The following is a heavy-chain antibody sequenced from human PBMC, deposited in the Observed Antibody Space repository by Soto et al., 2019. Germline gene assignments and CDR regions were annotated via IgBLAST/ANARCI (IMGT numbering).Heavy chain of an antibody. CDR2: ISAHNGNT. V-gene: IGHV1-18*01. D-gene: IGHD1-1*01. J-gene: IGHJ4*02. CDR1: GYAFTTYG. Sequence: QVHLVQSGAEVKKPGASVKVSCKGSGYAFTTYGITWVRQAPGQGLEWMGWISAHNGNTNYAQKRQGRVTVTRDTSTSTAYMELRNLRSDATAVTYCARGRYGDYWGKGALVTVSS. CDR3: ARGRYGDY.